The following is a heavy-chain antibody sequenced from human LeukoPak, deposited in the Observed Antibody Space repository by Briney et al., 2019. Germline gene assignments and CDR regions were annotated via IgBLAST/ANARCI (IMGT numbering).Heavy chain of an antibody. V-gene: IGHV4-39*07. D-gene: IGHD3/OR15-3a*01. CDR1: GGSISSSSYY. CDR2: IYYSGST. J-gene: IGHJ4*02. Sequence: SETLSLTCTVSGGSISSSSYYWGWIRQPPGRGLEGVGSIYYSGSTYYNPSLKSRVTISVDTSKNQSSLKLSSVTAADTAVYYCARDRSNFDYWGQGTLVTVSS. CDR3: ARDRSNFDY.